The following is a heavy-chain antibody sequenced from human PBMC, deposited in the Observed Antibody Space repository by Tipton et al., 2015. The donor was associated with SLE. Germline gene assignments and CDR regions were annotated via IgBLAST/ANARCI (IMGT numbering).Heavy chain of an antibody. J-gene: IGHJ4*02. Sequence: SLRLSCAASGFTFRSYAMSWVRQAPGKGLEWVAGISGSGAGTYYAESVQGRLTISRDNSKNTMYLQMNSLRGEDTARYYCPMTDEDYGDYRFDSWGQGILVTVSS. CDR1: GFTFRSYA. CDR3: PMTDEDYGDYRFDS. V-gene: IGHV3-23*01. D-gene: IGHD4-17*01. CDR2: ISGSGAGT.